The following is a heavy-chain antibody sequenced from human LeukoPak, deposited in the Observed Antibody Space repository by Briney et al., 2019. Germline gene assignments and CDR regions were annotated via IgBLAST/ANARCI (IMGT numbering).Heavy chain of an antibody. CDR3: ARGGSYDLFDP. CDR2: IKQDGSEK. CDR1: GFTFSSYW. Sequence: GGSLRLSRAASGFTFSSYWMSWVRQAPGKGLEGVANIKQDGSEKYYVESVKGRFTISRDNAKNSLYLQMNSLRVEDTAVYYCARGGSYDLFDPWGQGTPVTVSS. J-gene: IGHJ5*02. D-gene: IGHD1-26*01. V-gene: IGHV3-7*03.